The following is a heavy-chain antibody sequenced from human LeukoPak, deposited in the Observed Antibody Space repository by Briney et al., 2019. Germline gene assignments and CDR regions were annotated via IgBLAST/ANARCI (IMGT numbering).Heavy chain of an antibody. Sequence: PSETLSLTCAVSGGSISSGGYSWSWIRQPPGKGLEWIGYIYHSGSTYYNPSLKSRVTISVVRSKNQFSLKLSSVTAADTAVYYCARGGGRFGEFTAFDYWGQGTLVTVSS. CDR1: GGSISSGGYS. D-gene: IGHD3-10*01. J-gene: IGHJ4*02. V-gene: IGHV4-30-2*01. CDR3: ARGGGRFGEFTAFDY. CDR2: IYHSGST.